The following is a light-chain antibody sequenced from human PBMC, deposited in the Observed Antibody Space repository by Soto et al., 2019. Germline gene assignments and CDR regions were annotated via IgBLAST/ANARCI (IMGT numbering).Light chain of an antibody. CDR1: QNIGNY. CDR2: TAS. Sequence: DIQMTQSPSSLSASVGDRVTITCRASQNIGNYLNWYQHKAGKAPKFLIYTASTLQSGVPSRFSGSRSGAEFTLTISSVQFEDFATYYCQQSYTTPIAFGGGTQVEIK. J-gene: IGKJ4*01. CDR3: QQSYTTPIA. V-gene: IGKV1-39*01.